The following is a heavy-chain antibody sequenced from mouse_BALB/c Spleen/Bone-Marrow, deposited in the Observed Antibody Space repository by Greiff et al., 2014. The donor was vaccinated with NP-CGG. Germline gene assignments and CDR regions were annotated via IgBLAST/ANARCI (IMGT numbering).Heavy chain of an antibody. V-gene: IGHV1-54*03. D-gene: IGHD4-1*01. J-gene: IGHJ2*01. CDR2: INPGSGAT. CDR1: GYAFTNYL. CDR3: ARRLTGTLYFDY. Sequence: VKLVESGAELVRPGTSVKVSCKASGYAFTNYLIEWVKQRPGQGLEWIGVINPGSGATNYIENFKGKATLTADKSSSTPYMQPSSLTSDDSAVYFCARRLTGTLYFDYWGQGTTLTVSS.